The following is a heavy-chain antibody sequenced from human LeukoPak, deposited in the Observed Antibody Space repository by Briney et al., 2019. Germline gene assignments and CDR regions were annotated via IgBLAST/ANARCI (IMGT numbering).Heavy chain of an antibody. V-gene: IGHV3-33*01. CDR2: IWYDGSNK. J-gene: IGHJ3*02. D-gene: IGHD4-17*01. CDR3: ARGSYGDYLEDAFDI. CDR1: GFTFSSYG. Sequence: PGGSLRLSCAASGFTFSSYGMHWARQAPGKGLEWVAVIWYDGSNKYYADSVKGRFTISRDNSKNTLYLQMNSLRAEDTAVYYCARGSYGDYLEDAFDIWGQGTMVTVSS.